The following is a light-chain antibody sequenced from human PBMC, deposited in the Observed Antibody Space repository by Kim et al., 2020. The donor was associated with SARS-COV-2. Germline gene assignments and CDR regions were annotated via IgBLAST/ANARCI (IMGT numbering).Light chain of an antibody. CDR2: QDS. CDR3: QAWDSSLGV. CDR1: KLGDKY. Sequence: SYELTQPHSVSVSPGQTASITCSGDKLGDKYACWYQQKPGQSPVLVIYQDSKRPSGIPERFSGSNSGNTATLTISGTQAMDEADYYCQAWDSSLGVFGGG. V-gene: IGLV3-1*01. J-gene: IGLJ3*02.